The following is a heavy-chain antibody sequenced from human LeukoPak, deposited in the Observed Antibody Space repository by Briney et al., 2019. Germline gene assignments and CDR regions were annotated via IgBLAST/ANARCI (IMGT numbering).Heavy chain of an antibody. D-gene: IGHD2-2*01. V-gene: IGHV4-39*02. Sequence: SETLSVTCTVPGGSISSSSYYSGWIRHPPGKWLAWTGRIYYSGSTYYNPSLKGGVPISVDTSKNHFFLKLTSVTPANPAGYYCARLGSRAYCSSTSCSDYWGQGTLVTVSS. CDR1: GGSISSSSYY. J-gene: IGHJ4*02. CDR3: ARLGSRAYCSSTSCSDY. CDR2: IYYSGST.